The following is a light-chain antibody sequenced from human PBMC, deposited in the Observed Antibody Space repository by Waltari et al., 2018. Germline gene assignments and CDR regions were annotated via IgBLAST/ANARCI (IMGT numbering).Light chain of an antibody. CDR1: RSDIGSYNL. V-gene: IGLV2-23*02. Sequence: QSALTQPASVSGSPGQSITISCTGSRSDIGSYNLVSWYQQHPGKVPKLMIYEVTKRPSGVSDRFSASKSGNTASLTISGLQAEDEADYYCCSYAGSYVLIGGGTKLTVL. J-gene: IGLJ2*01. CDR3: CSYAGSYVL. CDR2: EVT.